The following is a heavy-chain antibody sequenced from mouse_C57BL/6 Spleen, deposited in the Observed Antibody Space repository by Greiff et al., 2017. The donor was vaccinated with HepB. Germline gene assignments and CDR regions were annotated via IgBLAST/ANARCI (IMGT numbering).Heavy chain of an antibody. CDR3: ARVGYYFYWYFDV. CDR2: IDPSDSYT. CDR1: GYTFTSYW. J-gene: IGHJ1*03. Sequence: VQLQQSGAELVMPGASVKLSCKASGYTFTSYWMHWVKQRPGQGLEWIGEIDPSDSYTNYNQKFKGKSTLTVDKSSSTAYMQLSSLTSEDSAVYYCARVGYYFYWYFDVWGTGTTVTVSS. V-gene: IGHV1-69*01. D-gene: IGHD2-3*01.